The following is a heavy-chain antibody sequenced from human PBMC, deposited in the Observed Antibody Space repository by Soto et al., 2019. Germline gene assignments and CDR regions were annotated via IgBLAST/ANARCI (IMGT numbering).Heavy chain of an antibody. CDR1: GYTFTDYY. J-gene: IGHJ4*02. V-gene: IGHV1-2*02. CDR2: MYPKTGGS. CDR3: AGLYRSAWVDTFDC. D-gene: IGHD5-18*01. Sequence: XSVKVSCKASGYTFTDYYLHWVRQAPGEGLEWMGWMYPKTGGSNYARKFQGRVTMTRDTSISTAYMELSSLRSDDTAVYYCAGLYRSAWVDTFDCWGQGTLVTGSS.